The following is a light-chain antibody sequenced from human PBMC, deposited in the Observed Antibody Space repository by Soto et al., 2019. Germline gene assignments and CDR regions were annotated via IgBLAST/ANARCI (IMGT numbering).Light chain of an antibody. CDR1: ISDVGSYNY. Sequence: QSVLTQPASVSGSPGQSITISCTGTISDVGSYNYVSWYQQYPGKAPKLMIYDVSTRPSGVSDSFSGSKSGNTASLTIYGLRAEDEADYYCGSYTTSSNYVSGTGTTVTVL. J-gene: IGLJ1*01. CDR2: DVS. V-gene: IGLV2-14*03. CDR3: GSYTTSSNYV.